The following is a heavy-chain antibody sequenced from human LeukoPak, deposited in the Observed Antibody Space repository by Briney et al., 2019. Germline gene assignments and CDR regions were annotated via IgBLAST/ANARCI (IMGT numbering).Heavy chain of an antibody. D-gene: IGHD6-13*01. Sequence: SGGSLRLSCAASGFTFSSYGMHWVRQAPGKGLEWVAVISYDGSNKYYADSVKGRFTISRDNSKNTLYLQMNSLRAEDTAVYYCAKDLGIAAAGTEHFDLWGRGTLVTVSS. CDR1: GFTFSSYG. V-gene: IGHV3-30*18. CDR3: AKDLGIAAAGTEHFDL. CDR2: ISYDGSNK. J-gene: IGHJ2*01.